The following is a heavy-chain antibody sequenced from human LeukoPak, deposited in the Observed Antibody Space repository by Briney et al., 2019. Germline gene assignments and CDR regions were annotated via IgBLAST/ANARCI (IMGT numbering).Heavy chain of an antibody. Sequence: GGSLRLSCAASGFTFSSYSMNWVRQAPGKGLEWVSYISSSSTIYYADSVKGRFTISRDNAKNSLCLQMNSLRAEDTAVYYCARDSSGWYGFSYYYYYYYMDVWGKGTTVTVSS. CDR3: ARDSSGWYGFSYYYYYYYMDV. CDR1: GFTFSSYS. CDR2: ISSSSTI. D-gene: IGHD6-19*01. J-gene: IGHJ6*03. V-gene: IGHV3-48*01.